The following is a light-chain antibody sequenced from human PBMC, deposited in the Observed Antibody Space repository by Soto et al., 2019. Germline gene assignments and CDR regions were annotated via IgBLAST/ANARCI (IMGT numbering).Light chain of an antibody. CDR1: SSDVGGYNY. J-gene: IGLJ2*01. CDR2: EVS. Sequence: QSALTQPPSASGSPGQSVTISCTGTSSDVGGYNYVSWYQQHPGKAPKLMIYEVSKRPSGVPDRFSGSKFGNTASLTVSGLQAEDEADYYCSSYAGSNVVFGGGTKLTVL. CDR3: SSYAGSNVV. V-gene: IGLV2-8*01.